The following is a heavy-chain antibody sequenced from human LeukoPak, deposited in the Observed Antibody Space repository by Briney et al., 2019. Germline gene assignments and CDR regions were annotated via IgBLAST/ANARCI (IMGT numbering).Heavy chain of an antibody. D-gene: IGHD3-10*01. V-gene: IGHV3-66*03. J-gene: IGHJ4*02. CDR1: GFTVSSNY. CDR2: ISWNSGSI. CDR3: AKDRGYTLDY. Sequence: GGSLRLSCAASGFTVSSNYMSWVRQAPGKGLEWVSGISWNSGSIGYADSVKGRFTISRDNSKNTPYLQMNSLRAEDTAVYYCAKDRGYTLDYWGQGTLVTVSS.